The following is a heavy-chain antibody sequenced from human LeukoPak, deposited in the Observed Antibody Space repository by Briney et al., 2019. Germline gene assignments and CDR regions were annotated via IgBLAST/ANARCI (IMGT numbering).Heavy chain of an antibody. J-gene: IGHJ3*01. CDR3: AKDGVMIVVITD. V-gene: IGHV3-7*05. Sequence: PGGSLRLSCAASGVTFSSHWMSWVRQAPGKGLEWVANIKHDGSEKYYVGSVKGRFTISRDNAKNSLYMQMNSLRAEDTAGYYCAKDGVMIVVITDWGQGTMVTVSS. CDR1: GVTFSSHW. CDR2: IKHDGSEK. D-gene: IGHD3-22*01.